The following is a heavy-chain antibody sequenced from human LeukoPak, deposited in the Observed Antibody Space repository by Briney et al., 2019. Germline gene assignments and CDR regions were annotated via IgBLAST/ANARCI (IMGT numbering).Heavy chain of an antibody. CDR3: ARHVPHYYDKGGFDY. D-gene: IGHD3-22*01. Sequence: SETLSLTCTVSGGSISSSSYYWGWIRQPPGKGLEWIGSIYYSGSTYYNPSLKSRVTISVDTSKNQFSLKLSSVTAAGTAVYYCARHVPHYYDKGGFDYWGQGTLVTVSS. CDR1: GGSISSSSYY. J-gene: IGHJ4*02. V-gene: IGHV4-39*01. CDR2: IYYSGST.